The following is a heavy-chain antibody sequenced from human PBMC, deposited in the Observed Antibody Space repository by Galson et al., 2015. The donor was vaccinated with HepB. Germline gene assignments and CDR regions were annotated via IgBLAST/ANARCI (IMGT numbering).Heavy chain of an antibody. CDR2: IYSGGSK. Sequence: SLRLSCAASGFSITSNYMSWVRQAPGKGLEWVSVIYSGGSKDYAESVKGRFAISRDNSKNILYLQMNNLRAEDTAVYYCARSQFGELFFDLWGQGTLVTVSS. J-gene: IGHJ4*02. V-gene: IGHV3-53*01. CDR1: GFSITSNY. D-gene: IGHD3-10*01. CDR3: ARSQFGELFFDL.